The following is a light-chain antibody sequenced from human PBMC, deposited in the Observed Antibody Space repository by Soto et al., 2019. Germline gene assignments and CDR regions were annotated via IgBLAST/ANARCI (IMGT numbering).Light chain of an antibody. CDR3: QQYSTYTPRT. Sequence: LQMTPACSTVYATVGDKGRISNGSSQTISRWLAWYQQKPGKAPRLLIYTASTLESGVPSRFSGSGSGTEFTLTVSRLQPDDFATYYCQQYSTYTPRTFGQGTKVDIK. CDR2: TAS. V-gene: IGKV1-5*01. J-gene: IGKJ1*01. CDR1: QTISRW.